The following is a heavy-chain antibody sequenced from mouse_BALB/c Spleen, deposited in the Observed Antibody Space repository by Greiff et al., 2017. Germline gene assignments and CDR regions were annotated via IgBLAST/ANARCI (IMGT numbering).Heavy chain of an antibody. CDR1: GFTFSSFG. V-gene: IGHV5-17*02. CDR2: ISSGSSTI. Sequence: DVMLVESGGGLVQPGGSRKLSCAASGFTFSSFGMHWVRQAPEKGLEWVAYISSGSSTIYYADTVKGRFTISRDNPKNTLFLQMTSLRSEDTAMYYCARSGGLRPWFAYWGQGTLVTVSA. D-gene: IGHD2-4*01. CDR3: ARSGGLRPWFAY. J-gene: IGHJ3*01.